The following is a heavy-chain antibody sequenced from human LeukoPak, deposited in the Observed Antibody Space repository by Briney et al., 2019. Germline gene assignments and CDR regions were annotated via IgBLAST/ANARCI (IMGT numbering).Heavy chain of an antibody. CDR2: MNPNIVNT. D-gene: IGHD2-15*01. Sequence: SVKVSPKPSGYTPTTYDINSVPQATGQRLEGRGWMNPNIVNTGYAQKLQCRVTITRNTTLSTAYIELSSLRSEDTAVYYCARDSGQGRAFDIWGQGTMVTVSS. V-gene: IGHV1-8*01. CDR3: ARDSGQGRAFDI. CDR1: GYTPTTYD. J-gene: IGHJ3*02.